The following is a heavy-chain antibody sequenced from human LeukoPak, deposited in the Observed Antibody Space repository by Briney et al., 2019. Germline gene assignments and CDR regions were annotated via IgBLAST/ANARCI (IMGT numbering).Heavy chain of an antibody. CDR3: ATYCSSTSCLDY. J-gene: IGHJ4*02. V-gene: IGHV3-30*03. D-gene: IGHD2-2*01. Sequence: GRSLRLSCAASGFTFSSYGMHWVRQAPGKGLEWVAVISYDGGNKYYADSVKGRFTISRDNSKNTLYLQMNSLRAEDTAVYYCATYCSSTSCLDYWGQGTLVTVSS. CDR1: GFTFSSYG. CDR2: ISYDGGNK.